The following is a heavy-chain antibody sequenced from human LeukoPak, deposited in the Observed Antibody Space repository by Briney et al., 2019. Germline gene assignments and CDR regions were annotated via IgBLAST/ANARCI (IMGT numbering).Heavy chain of an antibody. CDR1: GYTFTGYY. CDR3: ARKRGVVIPGLGY. J-gene: IGHJ4*02. D-gene: IGHD3-3*01. Sequence: ASVKVSCKASGYTFTGYYMHWVRQAPGQGLEWMGWINPNSGGTNYAQKFKGRVTMTRDTSISTAYMELSRLRSDDTAVYYCARKRGVVIPGLGYWGQGTLVTVSS. CDR2: INPNSGGT. V-gene: IGHV1-2*02.